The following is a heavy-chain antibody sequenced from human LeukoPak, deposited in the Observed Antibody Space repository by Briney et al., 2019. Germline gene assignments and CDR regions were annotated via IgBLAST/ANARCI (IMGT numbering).Heavy chain of an antibody. CDR2: IKSKTDDGTT. CDR3: TTDVWTYFRGDY. Sequence: PGGSLRLSCAASGFTFSNAWMNWVRQAPGKGLEWVGRIKSKTDDGTTDYAAPVKGRFTISRDDSKNTLYLQMNSLKTEDTAVYYCTTDVWTYFRGDYWGQGALVTVSS. D-gene: IGHD2/OR15-2a*01. V-gene: IGHV3-15*07. CDR1: GFTFSNAW. J-gene: IGHJ4*02.